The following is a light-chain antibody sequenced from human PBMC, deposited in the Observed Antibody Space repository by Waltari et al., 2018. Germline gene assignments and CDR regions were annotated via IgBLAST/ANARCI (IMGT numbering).Light chain of an antibody. Sequence: QSALTQPPSASGSPGQSVTISCAGTSSDLGASNFVSWYHQHPGKAPKSMIFEVSNRPAGVRGRFSGSKSGNTAALPVSGRQSDDEGDYYCCAFTGRSWVFGGGTKLTVL. V-gene: IGLV2-8*01. CDR1: SSDLGASNF. CDR3: CAFTGRSWV. J-gene: IGLJ3*02. CDR2: EVS.